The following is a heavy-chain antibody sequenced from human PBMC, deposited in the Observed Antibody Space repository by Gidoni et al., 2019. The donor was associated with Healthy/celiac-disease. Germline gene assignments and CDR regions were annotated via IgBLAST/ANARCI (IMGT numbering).Heavy chain of an antibody. CDR3: ARSSGSYRRHDAFDI. CDR2: ISSSSSTI. V-gene: IGHV3-48*01. J-gene: IGHJ3*02. CDR1: GFPFSSYS. D-gene: IGHD1-26*01. Sequence: EVQLVESGGGLVQPGGSLRLSCAASGFPFSSYSMNWVRQAPGKGLEWVSYISSSSSTIYYADSVKGRFTISRDNAKNSLYLQMNSLRAEDTAVYYCARSSGSYRRHDAFDIWGQGTMVTVSS.